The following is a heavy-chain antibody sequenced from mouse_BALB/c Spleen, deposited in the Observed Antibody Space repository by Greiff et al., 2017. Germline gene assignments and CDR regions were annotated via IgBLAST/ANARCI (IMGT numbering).Heavy chain of an antibody. CDR1: GYAFTSYN. V-gene: IGHV1S135*01. CDR3: ARAMGNYDYYAMDY. D-gene: IGHD2-1*01. J-gene: IGHJ4*01. Sequence: VQLKESGPELVKPGASVKVSCKASGYAFTSYNMYWVKQSHGKSLEWIGYIDPYNGGTSYNQKFKGKATLTVDKSSSTAYMHLNSLTSEDSAVYYCARAMGNYDYYAMDYWGQGTSVTVSS. CDR2: IDPYNGGT.